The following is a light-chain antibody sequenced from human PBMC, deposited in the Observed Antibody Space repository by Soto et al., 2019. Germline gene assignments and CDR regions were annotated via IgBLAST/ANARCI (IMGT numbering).Light chain of an antibody. J-gene: IGKJ1*01. CDR2: GAS. V-gene: IGKV3-20*01. CDR3: QQYGSSPRT. Sequence: EIVLTQSPGTLSLSPGERATLSCRASQSVGSSQLAWYQQKPGQAPSLVMYGASSRATDTPDRFSGSGSGTDFTLTISSLEPEYFAVYSCQQYGSSPRTFGQGTKVEIK. CDR1: QSVGSSQ.